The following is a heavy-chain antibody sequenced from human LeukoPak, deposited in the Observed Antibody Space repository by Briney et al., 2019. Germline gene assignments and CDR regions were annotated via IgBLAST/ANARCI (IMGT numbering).Heavy chain of an antibody. CDR2: ISWNSDKI. CDR1: GFNFDDYA. J-gene: IGHJ6*03. Sequence: GGSLRLSCAASGFNFDDYAMHWVRQAPGKGLEWVSGISWNSDKIGYADSVKGRFTISRDNAKKSLYLQMNSPRPEDTALYYCAKSGIFQGYYFYYMDVWGKGTTVTISS. V-gene: IGHV3-9*01. CDR3: AKSGIFQGYYFYYMDV. D-gene: IGHD2-15*01.